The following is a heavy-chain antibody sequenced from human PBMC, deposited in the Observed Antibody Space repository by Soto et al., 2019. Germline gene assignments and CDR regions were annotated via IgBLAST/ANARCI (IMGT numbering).Heavy chain of an antibody. J-gene: IGHJ4*02. CDR2: IYYSGST. V-gene: IGHV4-31*03. D-gene: IGHD3-22*01. Sequence: SETLSLTCTVSGGSISSGGYYWSWIRQHPWKGLEWIGYIYYSGSTYYNPSLKSRVTISVDTSKNQFSLKLSSVTAADTAVYYCARDDDSSGYYPYYWGQGXLVTVYS. CDR3: ARDDDSSGYYPYY. CDR1: GGSISSGGYY.